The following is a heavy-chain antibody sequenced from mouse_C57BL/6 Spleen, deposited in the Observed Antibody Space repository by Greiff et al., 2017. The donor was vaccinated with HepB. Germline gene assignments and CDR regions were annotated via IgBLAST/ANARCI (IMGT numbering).Heavy chain of an antibody. D-gene: IGHD2-4*01. CDR1: GYTFTSYW. V-gene: IGHV1-52*01. CDR2: IDPSDSET. Sequence: QVQLKQPGAELVRPGSSVKLSCKASGYTFTSYWMHWVKQRPIQGLEWIGNIDPSDSETHYNQKFKDKATLTVDKSSSTAYMQLSSLTSEDSAVYYCARSDYRYAMDYWGQGTSVTVSS. J-gene: IGHJ4*01. CDR3: ARSDYRYAMDY.